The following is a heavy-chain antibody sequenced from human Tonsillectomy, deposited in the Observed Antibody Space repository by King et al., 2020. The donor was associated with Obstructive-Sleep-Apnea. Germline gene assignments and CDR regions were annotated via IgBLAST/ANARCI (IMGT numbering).Heavy chain of an antibody. CDR1: GYSFTSYW. J-gene: IGHJ4*02. Sequence: QLVQSGAEVKKPGESLKISCKGSGYSFTSYWIGLVRQMPGKGLYWMGIIYPGDSDTSYSPSFQVQFTISADKSISTAYLQWSSLKASDTAMYYCARPNGELGLQAFDYWGQGTLVTVSS. CDR3: ARPNGELGLQAFDY. CDR2: IYPGDSDT. V-gene: IGHV5-51*01. D-gene: IGHD4-17*01.